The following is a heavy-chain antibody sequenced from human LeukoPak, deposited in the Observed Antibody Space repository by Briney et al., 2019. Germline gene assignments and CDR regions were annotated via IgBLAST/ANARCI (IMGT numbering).Heavy chain of an antibody. Sequence: GGSLRLSCAASGSTFSSYSMNWVRQAPGKGLEWVSSISSSSSYIYYADSVKGRFTISRDNAKNSLYLQMNSLRAEDTAVYYCARFVVGYYYDSSGGGYWGQGTLVTVSS. D-gene: IGHD3-22*01. CDR1: GSTFSSYS. V-gene: IGHV3-21*01. J-gene: IGHJ4*02. CDR2: ISSSSSYI. CDR3: ARFVVGYYYDSSGGGY.